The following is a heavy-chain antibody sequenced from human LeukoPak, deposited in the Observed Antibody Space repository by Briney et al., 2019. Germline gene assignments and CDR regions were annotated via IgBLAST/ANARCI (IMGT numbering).Heavy chain of an antibody. CDR1: GFTFDDYA. CDR3: AGEGFNDPGIDY. J-gene: IGHJ4*02. D-gene: IGHD1-1*01. Sequence: PGRSLRLSCAASGFTFDDYAMHWVRQAPGKGLEWVSGISWNSGSIGYADSVKGRFTISRDNAKNSLYLQMNSLRAEDTAVYYCAGEGFNDPGIDYWGQGTLVTVSS. V-gene: IGHV3-9*01. CDR2: ISWNSGSI.